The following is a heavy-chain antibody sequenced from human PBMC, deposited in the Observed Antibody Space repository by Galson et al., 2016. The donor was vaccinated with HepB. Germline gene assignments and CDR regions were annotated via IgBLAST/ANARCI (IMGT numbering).Heavy chain of an antibody. Sequence: SLRLSCAASGFTFSNCAMTWVRQAPGKGLEWVSAITGGGRHTYYADSVKGRFTISRDNSKNTLYLQMNSLRAEDTAVYYCANYNSRSGSELRITDYWGQGTLVTLSS. D-gene: IGHD1-26*01. CDR2: ITGGGRHT. J-gene: IGHJ4*02. CDR1: GFTFSNCA. CDR3: ANYNSRSGSELRITDY. V-gene: IGHV3-23*01.